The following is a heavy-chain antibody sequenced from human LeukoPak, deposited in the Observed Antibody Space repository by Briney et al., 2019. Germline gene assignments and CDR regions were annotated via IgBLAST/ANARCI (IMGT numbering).Heavy chain of an antibody. Sequence: SETLSLTCAVYGGSFSGYYWSWIRQPPGKGLEWIGYIYYSGSTNYNPSLKSRVTISVDTSKNQFSLKLSSVTAADTAVYYCARSLRITIFGVVIKVDAFDIWGQGTMVTVSS. CDR1: GGSFSGYY. CDR3: ARSLRITIFGVVIKVDAFDI. D-gene: IGHD3-3*01. J-gene: IGHJ3*02. CDR2: IYYSGST. V-gene: IGHV4-59*12.